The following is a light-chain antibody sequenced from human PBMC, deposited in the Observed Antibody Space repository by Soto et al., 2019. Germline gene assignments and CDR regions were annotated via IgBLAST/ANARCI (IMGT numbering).Light chain of an antibody. CDR3: NSFTTSSTLVV. J-gene: IGLJ2*01. Sequence: QSVLTQPASVSGSPGRSITISCTGTSSDVGDYKYVSWYQQHPGKAPKLMIYDVTNRPSGVSNRFSGSKSGNSAYLTISGLQAEDEADYYCNSFTTSSTLVVFGGGTKLTVL. V-gene: IGLV2-14*03. CDR2: DVT. CDR1: SSDVGDYKY.